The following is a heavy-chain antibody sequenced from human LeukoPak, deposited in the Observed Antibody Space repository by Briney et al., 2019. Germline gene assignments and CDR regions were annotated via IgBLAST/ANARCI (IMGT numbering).Heavy chain of an antibody. CDR3: ASEGKYYFDY. V-gene: IGHV4-61*08. J-gene: IGHJ4*02. CDR1: GGSISSGGYY. D-gene: IGHD3-10*01. CDR2: IYYSGST. Sequence: SETLSLTCTVSGGSISSGGYYWSWIRQPPGKGLEWIGYIYYSGSTNYNPSLKSRVTISVDTSKNQFSLKLSSVTAADTAVYYCASEGKYYFDYWGQGTLVTVSS.